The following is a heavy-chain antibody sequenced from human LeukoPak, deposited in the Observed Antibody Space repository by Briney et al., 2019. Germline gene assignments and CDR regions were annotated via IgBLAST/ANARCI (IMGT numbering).Heavy chain of an antibody. J-gene: IGHJ3*02. CDR2: ITVYNGKT. Sequence: EASVKVSCKASGYTFTSYAISWVRQAPGQGLEWMGWITVYNGKTKYAQKFQGRVTMTTDTMTTDTSTGAAYMELRSLGSDDTAVYYCARGQSFDIWGQGTMVTVSS. V-gene: IGHV1-18*01. CDR1: GYTFTSYA. CDR3: ARGQSFDI.